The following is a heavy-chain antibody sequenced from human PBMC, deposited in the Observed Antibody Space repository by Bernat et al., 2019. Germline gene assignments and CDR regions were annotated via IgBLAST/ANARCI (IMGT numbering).Heavy chain of an antibody. Sequence: QLQLQESGPGLVKPSETLSLTCPVSGGSISSSSYYWGWISQAPGKGLEWVGSFYYTGGTYYNPSLHSRVTMSVDTSKNQFSLKLSSVTAADTAVYYCARGSRRYSWFDPWGQGTLVTVSS. CDR2: FYYTGGT. CDR3: ARGSRRYSWFDP. V-gene: IGHV4-39*01. J-gene: IGHJ5*02. CDR1: GGSISSSSYY.